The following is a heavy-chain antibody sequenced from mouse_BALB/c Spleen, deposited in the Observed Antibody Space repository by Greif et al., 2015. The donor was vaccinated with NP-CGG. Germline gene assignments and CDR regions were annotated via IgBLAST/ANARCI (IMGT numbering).Heavy chain of an antibody. Sequence: EVQRVKSGGGLVQPKGSLKLSCAASGFTFNTNAMDWVRQAPGKGLEWVARIRSKSNNYATYYADSVKDRFTISRDDSQSMLYLQMNNLKTEDTAMYYCVRDYGSAMDYWGQGTSVTVSS. J-gene: IGHJ4*01. D-gene: IGHD1-1*01. CDR3: VRDYGSAMDY. CDR1: GFTFNTNA. V-gene: IGHV10S3*01. CDR2: IRSKSNNYAT.